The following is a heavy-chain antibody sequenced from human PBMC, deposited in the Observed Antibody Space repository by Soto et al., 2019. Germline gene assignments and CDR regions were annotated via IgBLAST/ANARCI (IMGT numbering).Heavy chain of an antibody. D-gene: IGHD6-13*01. CDR2: ISHSGST. CDR1: GGSFSGYY. V-gene: IGHV4-34*01. J-gene: IGHJ4*02. CDR3: VRALAAVQE. Sequence: ETLSLTCAVYGGSFSGYYCSWVRQPPGKGLEWIGEISHSGSTNYNRSLESRVTISVDTSKNQLFLKVSSLTAADTAVYYCVRALAAVQEWGQGTPVTVSS.